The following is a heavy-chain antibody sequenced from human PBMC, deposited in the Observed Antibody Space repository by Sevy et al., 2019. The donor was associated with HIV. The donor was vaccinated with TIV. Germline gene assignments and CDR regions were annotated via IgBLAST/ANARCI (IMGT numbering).Heavy chain of an antibody. CDR2: IYTSGST. CDR1: GGSITSYY. Sequence: SETLSLTCTVSGGSITSYYWSWIRQPAGKGLEWIGRIYTSGSTNYNPSLKSRVTMSVDTSKNQFSLKLSSVTAADTAVYYCARDYYDFWSGYTGYYMDVWGKGTTVTVSS. V-gene: IGHV4-4*07. J-gene: IGHJ6*03. D-gene: IGHD3-3*01. CDR3: ARDYYDFWSGYTGYYMDV.